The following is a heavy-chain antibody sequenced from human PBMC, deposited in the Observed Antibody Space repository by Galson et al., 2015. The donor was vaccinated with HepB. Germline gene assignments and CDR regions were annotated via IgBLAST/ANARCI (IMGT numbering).Heavy chain of an antibody. CDR2: IYVSGTT. J-gene: IGHJ3*02. CDR1: GDSISKDY. D-gene: IGHD3-16*01. Sequence: SETLSLTCSVSGDSISKDYWSWIRQPPGKGLEWIGYIYVSGTTNYNPSLKSRVTISVDTSKNQFSLNLSSTTAADTAVYYCARHGGGGLIPNAFDIWGQGTMVSVSS. CDR3: ARHGGGGLIPNAFDI. V-gene: IGHV4-59*08.